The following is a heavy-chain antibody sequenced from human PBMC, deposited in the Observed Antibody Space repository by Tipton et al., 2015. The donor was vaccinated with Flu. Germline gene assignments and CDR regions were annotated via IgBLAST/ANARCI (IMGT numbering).Heavy chain of an antibody. CDR3: ARDYNYYATTGYDYWFFDL. CDR2: IKQDGSEK. Sequence: VQLVQSGGGLVQAGGSLRLSCAASGFSFSSYWMSWVRQAPGKGLEWVANIKQDGSEKYYVDSVKGRFTISRDNAKNSLYLQMNSLRTEDAAVYYCARDYNYYATTGYDYWFFDLWGRGTLVTVSS. CDR1: GFSFSSYW. J-gene: IGHJ2*01. V-gene: IGHV3-7*01. D-gene: IGHD3-22*01.